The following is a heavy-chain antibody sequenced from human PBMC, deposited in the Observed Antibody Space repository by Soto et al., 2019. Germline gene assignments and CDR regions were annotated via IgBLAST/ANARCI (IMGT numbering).Heavy chain of an antibody. J-gene: IGHJ3*01. CDR1: GYTFTSYG. Sequence: ASVKVSCTASGYTFTSYGISWVRQAPGQGLEWMGWISAYNGNTNYAQKLQGRVTMTTDTSTSTAYMELRSLRSDDTAVYYCARDTIFGVVIGLDYWGQGTMVTVSS. CDR2: ISAYNGNT. CDR3: ARDTIFGVVIGLDY. V-gene: IGHV1-18*01. D-gene: IGHD3-3*01.